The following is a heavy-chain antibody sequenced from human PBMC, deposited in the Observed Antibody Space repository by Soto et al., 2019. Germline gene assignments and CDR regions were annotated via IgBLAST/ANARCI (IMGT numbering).Heavy chain of an antibody. CDR1: GFTFSSYA. D-gene: IGHD3-10*01. CDR2: ISYDGSNK. J-gene: IGHJ6*02. V-gene: IGHV3-30-3*01. CDR3: AREGTRGYYYYGMDV. Sequence: PGGSLRLSCAASGFTFSSYAMHWVRQAPGKGLEWVAVISYDGSNKYYADSVKGRFTISRDNSKNTLYLQMNSLRAEDTAVYYCAREGTRGYYYYGMDVWGQGTTVTVSS.